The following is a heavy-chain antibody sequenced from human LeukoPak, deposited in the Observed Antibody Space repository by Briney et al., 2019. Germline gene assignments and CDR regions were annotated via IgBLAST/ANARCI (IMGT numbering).Heavy chain of an antibody. CDR1: GFTFSSYA. CDR3: AKGAVGYYYDSSGREY. J-gene: IGHJ4*02. D-gene: IGHD3-22*01. V-gene: IGHV3-30*04. CDR2: ISYDGSNK. Sequence: GGSLRLSCAASGFTFSSYAMHWVRQAPGKGLEWVAVISYDGSNKYYADSVKGRFTISRDNSKNTLYLQMNSLRAEDTAVYYCAKGAVGYYYDSSGREYWGQGTLVTVSS.